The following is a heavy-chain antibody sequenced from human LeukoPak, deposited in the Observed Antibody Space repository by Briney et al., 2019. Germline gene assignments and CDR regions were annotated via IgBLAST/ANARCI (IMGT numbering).Heavy chain of an antibody. CDR3: AREVVVTANYRAFDI. Sequence: PSETLSLTCTVSGGSISSGDYYWSWIRQPPGKGLEWIGYIYYSGSTYYNPSLKSRVTISVDTSKNQFSLKLSSVTAADTAVYYCAREVVVTANYRAFDIWGQGTMVTVSS. D-gene: IGHD2-21*02. V-gene: IGHV4-30-4*08. CDR1: GGSISSGDYY. CDR2: IYYSGST. J-gene: IGHJ3*02.